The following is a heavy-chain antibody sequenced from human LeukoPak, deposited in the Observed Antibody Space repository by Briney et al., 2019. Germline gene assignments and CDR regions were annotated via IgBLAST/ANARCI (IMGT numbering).Heavy chain of an antibody. Sequence: GSLDLSCAASGFLFSSYWMHWVRQAPGKGLVWVSRINTDGTRTPYADSVRGRFTVSRDKGKYTLYLQMNSLRAEDTAVYYCARSYYYDRSGYPGDDYWGPGTLVTVS. D-gene: IGHD3-22*01. V-gene: IGHV3-74*01. CDR1: GFLFSSYW. CDR2: INTDGTRT. CDR3: ARSYYYDRSGYPGDDY. J-gene: IGHJ4*02.